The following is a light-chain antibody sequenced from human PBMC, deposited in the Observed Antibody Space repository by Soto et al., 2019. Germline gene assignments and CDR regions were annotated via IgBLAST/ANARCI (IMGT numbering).Light chain of an antibody. V-gene: IGKV3-20*01. Sequence: EIVLTQSPGTLSLSPGERATLSCRASQSVSSSYLAWYQQKPGQAPRLLIYGASGRATGIPDRFSGSGSGTDVSLTISRLEPEDFAVYYCQQYGSSPQLTFGQGTRLEIK. J-gene: IGKJ5*01. CDR2: GAS. CDR3: QQYGSSPQLT. CDR1: QSVSSSY.